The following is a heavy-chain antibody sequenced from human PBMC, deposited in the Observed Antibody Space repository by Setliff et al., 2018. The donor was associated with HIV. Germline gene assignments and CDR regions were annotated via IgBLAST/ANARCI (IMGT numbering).Heavy chain of an antibody. V-gene: IGHV5-51*01. CDR2: IYPGDSDT. CDR1: GYSFTSYW. CDR3: ARLMITFGGVVSPQNAFDI. J-gene: IGHJ3*02. D-gene: IGHD3-16*01. Sequence: PGESLKISCKGSGYSFTSYWIGWVRQMPGEGLEWMGIIYPGDSDTRYSPSFQGQVTISADKSISTAYLQWSSLKASDTAMYYCARLMITFGGVVSPQNAFDIWGQGTMVTVSS.